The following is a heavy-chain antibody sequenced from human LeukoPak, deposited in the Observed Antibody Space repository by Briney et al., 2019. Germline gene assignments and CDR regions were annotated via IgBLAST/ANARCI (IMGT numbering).Heavy chain of an antibody. CDR3: ARAVGYCTNGVCSYYFDY. J-gene: IGHJ4*02. D-gene: IGHD2-8*01. V-gene: IGHV3-20*04. Sequence: GGSLRLSCAASGFTFDDYGMSWVRQAPGKGLEWVSGINWNGGSTGYADSVKGRFTISRDNAKNSLYLQMNSLRAEDTALYYCARAVGYCTNGVCSYYFDYWGQGTLVTVSS. CDR1: GFTFDDYG. CDR2: INWNGGST.